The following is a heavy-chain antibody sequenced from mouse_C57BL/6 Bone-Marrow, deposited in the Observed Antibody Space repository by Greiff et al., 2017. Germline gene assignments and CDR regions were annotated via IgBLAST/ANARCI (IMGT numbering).Heavy chain of an antibody. CDR1: GFTFSDYY. CDR2: ISNGGGST. Sequence: EVQLVESGGGLVQPGGSLKLSCAASGFTFSDYYMYWVRQTPEKRLEWVAYISNGGGSTYYPDTVKGRFTISRDNAKNTLYLQMSRLKSEDTAMYYCARHRWDEEYYFDYWGQGTTLTVSS. V-gene: IGHV5-12*01. D-gene: IGHD4-1*01. CDR3: ARHRWDEEYYFDY. J-gene: IGHJ2*01.